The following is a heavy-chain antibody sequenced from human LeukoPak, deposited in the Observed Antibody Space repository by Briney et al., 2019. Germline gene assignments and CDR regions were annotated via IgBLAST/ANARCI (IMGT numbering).Heavy chain of an antibody. D-gene: IGHD6-13*01. CDR2: IYYSGST. J-gene: IGHJ4*02. V-gene: IGHV4-59*08. CDR3: ARHVAAASFEY. CDR1: GGSISSYY. Sequence: SETLSLTCTVSGGSISSYYWSWIRQPPGKGLEWIGYIYYSGSTNYNPSLKSRVTISVDTSKNQFSLKLSSVTAADTAVYYCARHVAAASFEYWGQGTLVTVSS.